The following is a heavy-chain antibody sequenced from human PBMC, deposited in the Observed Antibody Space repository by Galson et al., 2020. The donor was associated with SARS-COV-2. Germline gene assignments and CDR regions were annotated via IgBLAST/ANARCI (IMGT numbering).Heavy chain of an antibody. CDR3: ARERYHGDYSRAFDY. D-gene: IGHD4-17*01. Sequence: GESLKISCTASGFNVISSYMSWVRQAPGKGPEWVSVFYSADSTYYADSVKGRFTISRDNSKNTLYLQMNSLRVEDTAVYYCARERYHGDYSRAFDYWGQGTLVTIAS. CDR2: FYSADST. J-gene: IGHJ4*02. CDR1: GFNVISSY. V-gene: IGHV3-53*01.